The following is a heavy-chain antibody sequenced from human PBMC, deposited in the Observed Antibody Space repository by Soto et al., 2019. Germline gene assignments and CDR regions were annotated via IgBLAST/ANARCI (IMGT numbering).Heavy chain of an antibody. CDR3: AKGMAVAFPGFYGLDV. J-gene: IGHJ6*02. Sequence: QVQLVESGGGVVQPGRSLRLSCAASGFTFSIFGMHWVRQAPGKGLEWVAVISYDGSRTYYRDSVKGRFTISRDSAKNTLYLQMNCLRAEYTAVYYCAKGMAVAFPGFYGLDVWGQGTTVTVSS. CDR2: ISYDGSRT. D-gene: IGHD6-19*01. CDR1: GFTFSIFG. V-gene: IGHV3-30*18.